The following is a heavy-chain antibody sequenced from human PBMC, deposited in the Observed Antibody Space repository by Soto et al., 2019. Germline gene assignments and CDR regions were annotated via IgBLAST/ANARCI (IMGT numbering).Heavy chain of an antibody. Sequence: EVHLLQSGGGSVQPGGSLRVSCAASGFTFSTYAMSWVRQAPGKGLEWVSTISGSGGGTYYADSVKGRFTISRDNSKNTLDVQMNSMRSEDTAVYYCARDEYYESSGFYYWGQGTLVTVSS. D-gene: IGHD3-22*01. V-gene: IGHV3-23*01. J-gene: IGHJ4*02. CDR1: GFTFSTYA. CDR2: ISGSGGGT. CDR3: ARDEYYESSGFYY.